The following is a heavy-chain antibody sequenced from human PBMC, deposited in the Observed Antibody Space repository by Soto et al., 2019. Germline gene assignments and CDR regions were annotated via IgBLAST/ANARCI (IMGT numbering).Heavy chain of an antibody. CDR2: IYYNGNT. D-gene: IGHD7-27*01. Sequence: QVQLQESGPGLVKPSETLSLTCSVSGGSISNHDWSWIRQPPGKGLEWIGYIYYNGNTNYNPSLKSRVTMSVDTSRKQISLKLTTVTAADTAVYYCTRANWYSEYWGQGTLVTVSS. J-gene: IGHJ4*02. CDR1: GGSISNHD. CDR3: TRANWYSEY. V-gene: IGHV4-59*11.